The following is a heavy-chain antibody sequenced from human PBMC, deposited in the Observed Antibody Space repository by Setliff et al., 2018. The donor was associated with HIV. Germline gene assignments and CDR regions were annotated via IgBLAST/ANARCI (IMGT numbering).Heavy chain of an antibody. CDR2: IYYSGST. CDR3: ARGRHAVVVTALEHDY. CDR1: GGSISSYY. V-gene: IGHV4-59*12. Sequence: SETLSLTCTVSGGSISSYYWSWIRQPPGKGLEWIGYIYYSGSTNYNPSLKSRVTISVDTSKNQFSLKLSSVTAADTAVYYCARGRHAVVVTALEHDYWGRGTLVTVSS. J-gene: IGHJ4*02. D-gene: IGHD2-21*02.